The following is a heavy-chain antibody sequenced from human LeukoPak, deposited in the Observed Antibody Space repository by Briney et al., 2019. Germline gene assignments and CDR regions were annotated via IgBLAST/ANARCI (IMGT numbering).Heavy chain of an antibody. CDR2: IKTDGTVK. J-gene: IGHJ4*02. CDR1: GFTFSDYW. CDR3: ARGGGSSH. Sequence: GGSLRLSCAASGFTFSDYWMSWVRQASGKGLEWVANIKTDGTVKNYLDSVKGRFTVSRDNAENSLYLQMSSLREEDTAVYYCARGGGSSHWGQGTLVTVSS. V-gene: IGHV3-7*01. D-gene: IGHD6-6*01.